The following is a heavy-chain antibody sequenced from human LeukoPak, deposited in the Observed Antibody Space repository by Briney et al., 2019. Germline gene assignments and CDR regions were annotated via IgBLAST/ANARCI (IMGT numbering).Heavy chain of an antibody. CDR3: ARRNTAMGVFDY. D-gene: IGHD5-18*01. CDR1: GGSISSYY. Sequence: PSETLSLTCTVSGGSISSYYWSWIRQPPGKGLEWIGYIYYSGSTNYNPSLKSRVTISVDTSKNQFSLKLSSVTAADTAVYYCARRNTAMGVFDYWGQGTLVTDSS. J-gene: IGHJ4*02. V-gene: IGHV4-59*08. CDR2: IYYSGST.